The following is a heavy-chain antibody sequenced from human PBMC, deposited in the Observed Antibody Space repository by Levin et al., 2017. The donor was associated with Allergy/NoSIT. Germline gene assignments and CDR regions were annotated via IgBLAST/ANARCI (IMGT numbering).Heavy chain of an antibody. J-gene: IGHJ4*02. CDR2: ISYDGSNK. CDR1: GFTFISYA. Sequence: GESLKISCAASGFTFISYAMHWVRQGPGKGLEWLAVISYDGSNKYYADSVKGRFTISRDNSKNTLHLQMNSLRGEDTALYYCARGYYCGGDCYPGTTRPSYFDFWGQGTLVTVSS. V-gene: IGHV3-30-3*01. D-gene: IGHD2-21*02. CDR3: ARGYYCGGDCYPGTTRPSYFDF.